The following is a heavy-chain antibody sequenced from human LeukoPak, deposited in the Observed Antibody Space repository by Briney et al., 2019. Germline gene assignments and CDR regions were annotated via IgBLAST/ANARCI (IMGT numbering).Heavy chain of an antibody. CDR2: ISSSSSYI. J-gene: IGHJ4*02. D-gene: IGHD3-9*01. CDR3: ASSYDILTGYQDY. Sequence: GGSLRLSCAASGFTFISYSMNWVRQAPGKGLEWVSSISSSSSYIYYADSVKGRFTISRDNAENSLYLQMNSLRAEDTAVYYCASSYDILTGYQDYWGQGTLVTVSS. CDR1: GFTFISYS. V-gene: IGHV3-21*01.